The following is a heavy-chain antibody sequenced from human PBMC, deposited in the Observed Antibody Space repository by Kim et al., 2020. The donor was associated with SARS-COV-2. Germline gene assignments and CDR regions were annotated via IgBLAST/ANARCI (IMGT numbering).Heavy chain of an antibody. CDR3: ASRSGGSCHDCEIFDY. CDR2: MYYSGS. Sequence: SETLSLTCTVSDGSISSYYRSWIRQPPGKGLEWIGYMYYSGSNYNPSLKSRVTISVDTSKNQFSLKLTSVTAADTAVYYCASRSGGSCHDCEIFDYWGQGTLVTVSS. V-gene: IGHV4-59*08. D-gene: IGHD2-15*01. CDR1: DGSISSYY. J-gene: IGHJ4*02.